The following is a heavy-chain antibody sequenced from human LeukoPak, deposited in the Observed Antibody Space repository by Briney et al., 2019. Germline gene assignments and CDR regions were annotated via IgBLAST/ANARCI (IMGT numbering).Heavy chain of an antibody. CDR2: ISDSGST. V-gene: IGHV4-59*01. CDR3: ARVFRGAVTSNWFDP. J-gene: IGHJ5*02. D-gene: IGHD4-17*01. CDR1: GDSINGYY. Sequence: PSETLSLTCTVSGDSINGYYWTWIRQPPGKGLEWIGYISDSGSTNHNPSLKSRVSMSVGSSNTDFSLRLNSVTAADTAVYYCARVFRGAVTSNWFDPWGQGTLVTVSS.